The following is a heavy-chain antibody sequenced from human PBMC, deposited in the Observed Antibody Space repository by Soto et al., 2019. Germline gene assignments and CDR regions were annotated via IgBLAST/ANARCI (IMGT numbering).Heavy chain of an antibody. CDR1: GGYVSSTAYY. D-gene: IGHD1-26*01. J-gene: IGHJ4*02. V-gene: IGHV4-61*08. CDR2: ISNSGT. Sequence: SETLSLTCTVSGGYVSSTAYYWTWIRQSPGKTLEWIGYISNSGTNYNPSLKSRVTISTDTSKNQFSLKLTSVTVADTAVYFCARGGALRYYFDYWGQGAPVTVSS. CDR3: ARGGALRYYFDY.